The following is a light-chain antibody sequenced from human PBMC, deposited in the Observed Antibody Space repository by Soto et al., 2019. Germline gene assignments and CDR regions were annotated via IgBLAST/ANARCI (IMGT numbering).Light chain of an antibody. CDR3: SPYAGSNIYV. CDR1: SSDVGGYNY. J-gene: IGLJ1*01. CDR2: EVS. V-gene: IGLV2-8*01. Sequence: QSVLTQPPSASGSPGQSVTISCTGTSSDVGGYNYVSWYQQHPGKAPKLMIYEVSKRPSGVPDRFSGSKSGNTASLTVSGLQAEDEADYYCSPYAGSNIYVFGTGTKATVL.